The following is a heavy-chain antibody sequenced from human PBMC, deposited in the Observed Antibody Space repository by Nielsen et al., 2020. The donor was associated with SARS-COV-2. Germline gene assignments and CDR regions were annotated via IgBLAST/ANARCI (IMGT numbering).Heavy chain of an antibody. Sequence: GESLKISCAASGFTFGSYAMSWVRQAPGKGLEWVAVIWYDGSNKYYADSVKGRFTISRDNSKNTLYLQMNSLRAEDTAVYYCARDYSGWVVGYFDYWGQGTLVTVSS. CDR2: IWYDGSNK. CDR3: ARDYSGWVVGYFDY. J-gene: IGHJ4*02. V-gene: IGHV3-33*08. D-gene: IGHD6-19*01. CDR1: GFTFGSYA.